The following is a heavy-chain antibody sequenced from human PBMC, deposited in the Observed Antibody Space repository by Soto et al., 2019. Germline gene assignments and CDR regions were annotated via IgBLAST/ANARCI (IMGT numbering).Heavy chain of an antibody. J-gene: IGHJ4*02. CDR1: GGSISRGGYS. D-gene: IGHD5-18*01. CDR2: IYHSGST. V-gene: IGHV4-30-2*01. CDR3: ARGYTYGSRMIDY. Sequence: SLENLSLTCAVSGGSISRGGYSWGWIRQPPGKGLEWIGDIYHSGSTYYNPSLKSRVTISVDRSKNQFSLKLSSVTAADTAVYYCARGYTYGSRMIDYWGQGTLVTVSS.